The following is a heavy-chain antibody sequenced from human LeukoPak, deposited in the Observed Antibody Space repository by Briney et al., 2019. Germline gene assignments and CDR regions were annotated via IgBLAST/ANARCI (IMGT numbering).Heavy chain of an antibody. V-gene: IGHV3-7*01. CDR3: ARDNRYFRFFDR. CDR1: GFTFSNYG. J-gene: IGHJ4*02. CDR2: IKQDGSEK. D-gene: IGHD3-9*01. Sequence: GGSLRLSCASSGFTFSNYGKSWVRQAPGKGLEWVANIKQDGSEKYYVDSVKGRFTISRDNAKNSLYLQMNSLRAEDTAVYYCARDNRYFRFFDRWGQGTLVTVSS.